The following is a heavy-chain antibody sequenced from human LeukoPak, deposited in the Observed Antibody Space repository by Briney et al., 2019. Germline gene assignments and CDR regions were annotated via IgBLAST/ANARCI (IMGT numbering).Heavy chain of an antibody. D-gene: IGHD3-22*01. CDR2: IYYSGST. Sequence: SGTLSLTCAVSGVSISSSSYYWGWIRQPPGKGLEWSGSIYYSGSTYYNPSLKSRVTMSVDTSKNQFSLKLSSVTAADTAVYYCASLSYDSSGYGYYYYYMDVWGKGTTVTVSS. CDR1: GVSISSSSYY. CDR3: ASLSYDSSGYGYYYYYMDV. V-gene: IGHV4-39*01. J-gene: IGHJ6*03.